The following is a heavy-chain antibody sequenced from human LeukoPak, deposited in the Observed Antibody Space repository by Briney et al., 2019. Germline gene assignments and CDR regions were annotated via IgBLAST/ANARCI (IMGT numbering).Heavy chain of an antibody. Sequence: SETLSLTCTVSGGSISSSSYYWGWIRQPPGKGLEWIGSIYYSGSTSYNPSLKSRVTIPVDTSKNQFSLKQSSVTAADTAVYYCARTNDFWSGYILNWGQGTLVTVSS. CDR3: ARTNDFWSGYILN. V-gene: IGHV4-39*07. CDR2: IYYSGST. J-gene: IGHJ4*02. CDR1: GGSISSSSYY. D-gene: IGHD3-3*01.